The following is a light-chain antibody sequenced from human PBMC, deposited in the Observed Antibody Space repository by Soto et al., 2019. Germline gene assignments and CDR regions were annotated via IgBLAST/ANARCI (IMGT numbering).Light chain of an antibody. CDR1: QSISSW. CDR3: QQYTNYRT. V-gene: IGKV1-5*03. Sequence: DIQMTQSPSTLSASVGDRVTITCRASQSISSWLAWYQQKPGKAPELLIYKASRLESGVPSRFSGSGSGTEFTLTINSLQPDDFATYYCQQYTNYRTFGQGTKVEIK. J-gene: IGKJ1*01. CDR2: KAS.